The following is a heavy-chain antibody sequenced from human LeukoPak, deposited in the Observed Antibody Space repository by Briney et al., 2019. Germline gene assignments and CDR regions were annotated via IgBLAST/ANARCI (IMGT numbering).Heavy chain of an antibody. CDR3: AKPEYYYDSSGLLDYFDY. CDR2: ISGSGGST. J-gene: IGHJ4*02. D-gene: IGHD3-22*01. Sequence: PGRSLRLSCAASGFTFSSYAMSWVRQAPGKGLEWVSAISGSGGSTYYADSVKGRFTISRDNSKNTLYLQMNSLRAEDTAVYYCAKPEYYYDSSGLLDYFDYWGQGTLVTVSS. CDR1: GFTFSSYA. V-gene: IGHV3-23*01.